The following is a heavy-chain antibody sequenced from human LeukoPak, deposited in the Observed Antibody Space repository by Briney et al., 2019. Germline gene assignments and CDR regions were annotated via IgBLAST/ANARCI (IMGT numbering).Heavy chain of an antibody. V-gene: IGHV4-38-2*01. Sequence: SETMSLTCAVSGYSISTGFYWGWIRQPPGKGLEWIGSIFHGGSTYYNPSLKSRVTLSVDPSNNQFSLKLSSVPAADTPVNCCARGRRYPDYYYYSYMDVWGKGTMVTVSS. D-gene: IGHD1-1*01. CDR3: ARGRRYPDYYYYSYMDV. CDR2: IFHGGST. CDR1: GYSISTGFY. J-gene: IGHJ6*03.